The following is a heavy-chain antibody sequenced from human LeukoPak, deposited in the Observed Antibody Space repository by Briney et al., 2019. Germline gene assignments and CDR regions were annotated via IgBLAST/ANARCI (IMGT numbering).Heavy chain of an antibody. J-gene: IGHJ4*02. Sequence: GGSLRLSCAASRFTFSTYEVNWVRQAPGKGLEWVSYISTGGSIIYYADSVKGRFTISRDNAQNSLYLQMNSLRAEDTAVYYCATAYSGYYTYYFDYWGQGTLVTVSS. CDR2: ISTGGSII. V-gene: IGHV3-48*03. D-gene: IGHD3-22*01. CDR1: RFTFSTYE. CDR3: ATAYSGYYTYYFDY.